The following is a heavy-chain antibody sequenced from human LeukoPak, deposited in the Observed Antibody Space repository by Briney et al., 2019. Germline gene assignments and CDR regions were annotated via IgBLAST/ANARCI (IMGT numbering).Heavy chain of an antibody. D-gene: IGHD3-9*01. J-gene: IGHJ6*03. CDR2: IPTSGST. V-gene: IGHV4-4*07. CDR3: ARKGRDILTGYLGYYYYYMDV. Sequence: SETLSLTCTVSGGSISSYYWSWIRQPAGKGLESIGHIPTSGSTNYNPSLKSRVTMSVDTSKNQFSLKLSSVTAADTAVYYCARKGRDILTGYLGYYYYYMDVWGKGTTVTISS. CDR1: GGSISSYY.